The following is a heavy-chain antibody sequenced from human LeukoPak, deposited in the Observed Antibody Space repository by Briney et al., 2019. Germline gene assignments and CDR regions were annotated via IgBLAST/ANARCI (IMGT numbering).Heavy chain of an antibody. J-gene: IGHJ4*02. CDR3: ASGQVFDY. CDR2: IYSDGST. CDR1: EFTFSSFA. V-gene: IGHV3-23*03. Sequence: GGSLRLSCAASEFTFSSFAMSWVRQAPGKGLEWVSVIYSDGSTYYGDSVKGRFTISRDNSKNTLYLQMNNLRAEDTAVYYCASGQVFDYWGQGTLVTVSS.